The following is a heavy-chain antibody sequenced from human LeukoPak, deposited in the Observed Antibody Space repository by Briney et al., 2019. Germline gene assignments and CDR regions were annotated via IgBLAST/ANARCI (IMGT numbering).Heavy chain of an antibody. CDR3: ATSPVYSYGHPYYFDY. V-gene: IGHV3-21*01. J-gene: IGHJ4*02. Sequence: PGGSLRLSCAASGFTFSSYAMSWVRQAPGKGLEWVSCISSSSSYIYYADSVKGRFTISRDNAKNSLYLQMNSLRAEDTAVYYCATSPVYSYGHPYYFDYWGQGTLVTVSS. CDR2: ISSSSSYI. D-gene: IGHD5-18*01. CDR1: GFTFSSYA.